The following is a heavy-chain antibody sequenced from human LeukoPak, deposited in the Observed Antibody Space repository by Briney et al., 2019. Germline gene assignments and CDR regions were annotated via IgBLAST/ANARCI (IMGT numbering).Heavy chain of an antibody. D-gene: IGHD3-3*01. CDR1: GFTFSSYA. J-gene: IGHJ4*02. CDR2: IKLDGSEK. V-gene: IGHV3-7*03. Sequence: QPGGSLRLSCAASGFTFSSYAMSLVRQAPGKGLEWVANIKLDGSEKNYVDSVKGRFTISRDNTKNSLYLQMNSLRAEDTAVFYSARDQYDTWSRRGNFDSWGQGTLVIVSS. CDR3: ARDQYDTWSRRGNFDS.